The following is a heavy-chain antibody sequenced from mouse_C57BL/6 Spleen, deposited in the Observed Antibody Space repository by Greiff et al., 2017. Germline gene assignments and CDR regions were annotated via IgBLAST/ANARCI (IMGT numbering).Heavy chain of an antibody. J-gene: IGHJ3*01. Sequence: VQLQQPGAELVKPGASVKMSCKASGYTFTSYWITWVKQRPGQGLEWIGDIYPGSGSTNYNEKFKSKATLTVDTSSSTAYMQLSSLTSEDSAVYYCARTTYYSNSGFAYWGQGTLVTVSA. CDR1: GYTFTSYW. CDR2: IYPGSGST. CDR3: ARTTYYSNSGFAY. V-gene: IGHV1-55*01. D-gene: IGHD2-5*01.